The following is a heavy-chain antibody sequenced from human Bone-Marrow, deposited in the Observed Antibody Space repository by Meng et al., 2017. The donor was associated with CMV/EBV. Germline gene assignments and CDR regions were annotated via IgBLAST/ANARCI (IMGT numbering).Heavy chain of an antibody. J-gene: IGHJ1*01. Sequence: ASVKVSCKASGYTFTGYYMHWVRQAPGQGLEWMGWINPNSGGTNYAQKFQGRVIMTRDTSISTAYMELSRLRSDDTAVYYCARDLSIAAAAAEYFQHWGQGTLVTVSS. CDR3: ARDLSIAAAAAEYFQH. CDR2: INPNSGGT. V-gene: IGHV1-2*02. CDR1: GYTFTGYY. D-gene: IGHD6-6*01.